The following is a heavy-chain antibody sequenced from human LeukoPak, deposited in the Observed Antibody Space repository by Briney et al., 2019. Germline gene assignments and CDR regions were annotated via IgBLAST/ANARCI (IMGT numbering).Heavy chain of an antibody. CDR3: ARDLDYDSY. Sequence: GVSLRLSCAASGFTFSNYWMHWVRQAPGKGLVWVSRIKSDGSSTNYADSVKGRFTISRDNAKNTLYLQMNSLRAEDTAVYYCARDLDYDSYWGQGTLVTVSS. CDR1: GFTFSNYW. V-gene: IGHV3-74*01. CDR2: IKSDGSST. J-gene: IGHJ4*02. D-gene: IGHD3-22*01.